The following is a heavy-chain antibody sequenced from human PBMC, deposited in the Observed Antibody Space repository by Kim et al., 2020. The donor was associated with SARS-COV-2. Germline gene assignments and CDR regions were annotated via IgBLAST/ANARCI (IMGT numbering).Heavy chain of an antibody. CDR2: INPNSGGT. Sequence: ASVKVSCKASGYTFTGYYMHWVRQAPGQGLEWMGWINPNSGGTNYAQKFQGRVTMTMDTSISTAYMELSRLRSDDTAVYYCARDIEGATPYFFDYWGQGTLVTVSS. D-gene: IGHD1-26*01. CDR1: GYTFTGYY. CDR3: ARDIEGATPYFFDY. V-gene: IGHV1-2*02. J-gene: IGHJ4*02.